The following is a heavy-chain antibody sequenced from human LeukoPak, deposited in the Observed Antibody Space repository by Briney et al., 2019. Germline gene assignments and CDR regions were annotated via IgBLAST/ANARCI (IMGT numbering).Heavy chain of an antibody. Sequence: GGSLRLSCAASGFTFSNFPMSWVRQAPGKGLEWVSTISGSGAGTYYADSVKGRFTISRDNSKNTLYLQMHSLRAEDTAVYYCATNTSSWSFDYWGQGTLVTVSS. D-gene: IGHD6-13*01. J-gene: IGHJ4*02. CDR3: ATNTSSWSFDY. CDR2: ISGSGAGT. V-gene: IGHV3-23*01. CDR1: GFTFSNFP.